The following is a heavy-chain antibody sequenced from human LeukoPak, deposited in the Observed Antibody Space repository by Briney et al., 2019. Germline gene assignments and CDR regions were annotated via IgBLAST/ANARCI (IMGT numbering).Heavy chain of an antibody. CDR3: ARVSGIMISLGGVISYFDY. D-gene: IGHD3-16*02. CDR1: GGSFNDSY. CDR2: INHSGGT. J-gene: IGHJ4*02. V-gene: IGHV4-34*01. Sequence: SETLSLTCTLYGGSFNDSYWTWIRQPPGKALEWIGEINHSGGTDYNPALRSRVTISVDPSKNQLSLQLRSMTAADTGVYYCARVSGIMISLGGVISYFDYWGQGTLVTVSS.